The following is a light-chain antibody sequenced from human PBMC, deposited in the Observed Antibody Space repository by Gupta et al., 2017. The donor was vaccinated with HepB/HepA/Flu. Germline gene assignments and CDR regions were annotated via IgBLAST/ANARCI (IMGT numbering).Light chain of an antibody. CDR1: SDITLDTYR. CDR3: MTWNNSAWV. J-gene: IGLJ3*02. Sequence: AVLPPPSSLSASPGASASLTCTLRSDITLDTYRIYWYQQKPGSPPQYLLNYKSDSDKHQGSGVPSRFSGSKDASATAVIILISGLQAEDEYYYYCMTWNNSAWVFGGGTKLTVL. V-gene: IGLV5-45*02. CDR2: YKSDSDK.